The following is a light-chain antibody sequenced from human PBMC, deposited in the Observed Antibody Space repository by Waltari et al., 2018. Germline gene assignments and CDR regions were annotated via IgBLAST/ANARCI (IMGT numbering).Light chain of an antibody. CDR1: ETIYNF. CDR3: HQYKIWPEA. Sequence: IVMTQSPGTLSVSPGQRASLSCRASETIYNFLAWYQQKPGQSPRLLIHGISTRAAGVPARFTGSGSGADFTLTIDSLQSDDFAVYYCHQYKIWPEAFGQGTKVEIK. V-gene: IGKV3-15*01. CDR2: GIS. J-gene: IGKJ1*01.